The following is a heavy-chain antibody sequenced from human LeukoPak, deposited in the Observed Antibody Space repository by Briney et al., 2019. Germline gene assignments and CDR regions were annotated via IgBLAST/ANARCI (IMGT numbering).Heavy chain of an antibody. V-gene: IGHV3-66*01. J-gene: IGHJ4*02. CDR3: ARVAAGTLDY. Sequence: GGSLRLSCTASGITVTSNYMSWVRQAPGKGLEWVSVIYSGGSTYYADSVKGRFTISRDNSKNTLYLQMNSLRAEDTAVYYCARVAAGTLDYWGQGTLVTVSS. D-gene: IGHD6-13*01. CDR1: GITVTSNY. CDR2: IYSGGST.